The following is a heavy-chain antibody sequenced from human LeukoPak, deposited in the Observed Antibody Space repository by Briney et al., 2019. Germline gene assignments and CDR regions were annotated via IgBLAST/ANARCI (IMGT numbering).Heavy chain of an antibody. CDR2: ISSSSSYM. Sequence: GGSLRLSCAASGFSFTTSTMNWVRQAPGKGLEWVSSISSSSSYMYYADSVKGRFTISRDNAKNSLSLQMNSLRAEDTAIYYCARDSYWLGGSIGAFDIWGQGTMVTVSS. CDR3: ARDSYWLGGSIGAFDI. D-gene: IGHD3-10*01. J-gene: IGHJ3*02. CDR1: GFSFTTST. V-gene: IGHV3-21*06.